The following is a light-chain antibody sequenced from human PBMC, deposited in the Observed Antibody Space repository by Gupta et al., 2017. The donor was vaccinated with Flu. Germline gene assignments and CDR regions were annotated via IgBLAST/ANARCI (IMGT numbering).Light chain of an antibody. CDR1: QSIRSW. CDR3: KQYEANQLT. CDR2: KAS. Sequence: PSTLSASVGDRVTITCRASQSIRSWLAWYQQKPGKAPKLLIYKASILESGVPARFSGSGSGTEFTLKISRVETDDLGAYYCKQYEANQLTFGEGTNVEIK. V-gene: IGKV1-5*03. J-gene: IGKJ4*01.